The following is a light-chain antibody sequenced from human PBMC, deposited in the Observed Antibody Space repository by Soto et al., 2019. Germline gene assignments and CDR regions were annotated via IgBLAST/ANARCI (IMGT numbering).Light chain of an antibody. CDR2: GTS. V-gene: IGKV3-20*01. J-gene: IGKJ1*01. Sequence: EIVLTQSPGTLSLSPGERATLSCRTSQSVTTSYLAWYQQKPGQAPRLLIYGTSNRATGIPDRFSGSGSSTDFTLTISILEPEDFAVDYCHQYGDSPQTFGQGTKVEI. CDR3: HQYGDSPQT. CDR1: QSVTTSY.